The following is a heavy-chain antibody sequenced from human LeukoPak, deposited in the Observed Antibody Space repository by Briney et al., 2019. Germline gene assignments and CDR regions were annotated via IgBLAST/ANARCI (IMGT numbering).Heavy chain of an antibody. D-gene: IGHD4-17*01. CDR3: ARVLDYGDYHYYYGMDV. CDR1: GGSISSYY. Sequence: PSETLSLTCTVSGGSISSYYWSWIRQPPGKGLEWIGYIYYSGSTNYNPSLKSRVTISVDTSKNQFSLKLSSVTAADTAVYYCARVLDYGDYHYYYGMDVWGQGTTVTVSS. J-gene: IGHJ6*02. CDR2: IYYSGST. V-gene: IGHV4-59*08.